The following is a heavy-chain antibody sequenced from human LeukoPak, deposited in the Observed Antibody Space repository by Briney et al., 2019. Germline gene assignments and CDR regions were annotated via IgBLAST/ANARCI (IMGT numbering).Heavy chain of an antibody. CDR2: ISSSGLTM. J-gene: IGHJ4*02. V-gene: IGHV3-48*03. Sequence: GGSLRLSCAASGFTFSKYEMNWVRQAPGRGLEWVSYISSSGLTMYYADSVKGRFTISRDNAKKSLYLQMNSLRAEDTAVYYCARRTTGDDYWGQGTLVTVSS. CDR3: ARRTTGDDY. D-gene: IGHD4-17*01. CDR1: GFTFSKYE.